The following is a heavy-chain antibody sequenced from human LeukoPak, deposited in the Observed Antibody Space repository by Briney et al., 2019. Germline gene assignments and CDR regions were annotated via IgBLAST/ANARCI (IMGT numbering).Heavy chain of an antibody. CDR2: IYYSGST. V-gene: IGHV4-59*01. Sequence: SETLSLTCAVYGGSFSGYYWSWIRQPPGKGLEWIGYIYYSGSTNYNPSLKSRVTISVDTSKNQFSLKLSSVTAADTAVYYCARDAPVRYSGSYFDYWGQGTLVTVSS. D-gene: IGHD1-26*01. J-gene: IGHJ4*02. CDR3: ARDAPVRYSGSYFDY. CDR1: GGSFSGYY.